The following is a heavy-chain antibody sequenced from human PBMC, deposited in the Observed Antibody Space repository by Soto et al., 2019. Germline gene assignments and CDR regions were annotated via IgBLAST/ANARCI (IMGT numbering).Heavy chain of an antibody. D-gene: IGHD3-22*01. Sequence: QLQLQESGPGLVKPSETLSLTCTVSGGSISSSSYYWGWIRQPPGKGLEWIGSIYYSGSTYYNPSLKSRVTISGDTSKDQFSRKLSSVTAADTAVYYCARRLYYDSSGFEGGGVDVWGQGTTVTVSS. CDR1: GGSISSSSYY. CDR3: ARRLYYDSSGFEGGGVDV. V-gene: IGHV4-39*01. J-gene: IGHJ6*02. CDR2: IYYSGST.